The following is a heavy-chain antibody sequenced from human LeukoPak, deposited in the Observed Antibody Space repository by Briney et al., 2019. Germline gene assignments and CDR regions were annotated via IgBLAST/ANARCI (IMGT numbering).Heavy chain of an antibody. J-gene: IGHJ5*02. V-gene: IGHV3-48*01. CDR2: ISSSSSTI. Sequence: GGSLRLSCAASGFTFSSYNMNWVRQAPGKGLEWVSYISSSSSTIYYADSVKGRFTISRDNAKNSLYLQVNSLRAEDTAVYYCARGQQLLPYSWFDPWGQGTLVTVSS. D-gene: IGHD6-13*01. CDR1: GFTFSSYN. CDR3: ARGQQLLPYSWFDP.